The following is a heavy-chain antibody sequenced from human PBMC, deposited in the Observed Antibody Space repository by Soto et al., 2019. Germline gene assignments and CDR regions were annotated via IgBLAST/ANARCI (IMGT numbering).Heavy chain of an antibody. V-gene: IGHV1-69*08. CDR1: GGTFSSYT. J-gene: IGHJ5*02. Sequence: QVQLVQSGAEVKKPGSSVKVSCKASGGTFSSYTISWVRQAPGQGLEWMGRIIPILGIANYAQKFQGRVTITADKSTSTAYMELSSLRSEDTAVYYCAREGGRDYDFWSGYYPLYNWFDPWGQGTLVTVSS. CDR2: IIPILGIA. CDR3: AREGGRDYDFWSGYYPLYNWFDP. D-gene: IGHD3-3*01.